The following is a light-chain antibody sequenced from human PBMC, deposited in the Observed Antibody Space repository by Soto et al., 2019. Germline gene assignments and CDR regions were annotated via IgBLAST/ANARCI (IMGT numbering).Light chain of an antibody. CDR1: QSVLYSPNNKDY. V-gene: IGKV4-1*01. Sequence: DIVMTQSPDSLAVSLGERATINCKSSQSVLYSPNNKDYLAWYQQKPGQPPKLLIYWASTRDSGVPDRFSGSGSGTDFTLTISSLQAEDGAVYYCQQYYNTPLTFGGGTKVEIK. CDR3: QQYYNTPLT. CDR2: WAS. J-gene: IGKJ4*01.